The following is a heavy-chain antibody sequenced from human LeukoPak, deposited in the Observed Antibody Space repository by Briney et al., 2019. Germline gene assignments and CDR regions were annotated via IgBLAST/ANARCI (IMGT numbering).Heavy chain of an antibody. Sequence: ASETLSLTCTVSGGSISSYYWSWIRQPPGKGLEWIGYIYYSGSTNYNPSLKSRVTTSVDTSKNQFSLKLSSVTAADTAVYYCARRNLDYSDAFDIWGQGTMVTVSS. CDR2: IYYSGST. V-gene: IGHV4-59*01. CDR3: ARRNLDYSDAFDI. D-gene: IGHD2-15*01. J-gene: IGHJ3*02. CDR1: GGSISSYY.